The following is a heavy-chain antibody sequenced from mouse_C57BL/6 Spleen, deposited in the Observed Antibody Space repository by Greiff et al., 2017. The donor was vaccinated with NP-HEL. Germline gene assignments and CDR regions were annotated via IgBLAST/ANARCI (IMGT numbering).Heavy chain of an antibody. D-gene: IGHD1-1*01. CDR1: GYTFTDYE. V-gene: IGHV1-15*01. CDR3: TEGYYGTPYAMDY. J-gene: IGHJ4*01. Sequence: QVQLQQSGAELVRPGASVTLSCKASGYTFTDYEMHWVKQTPVHGLEWIGAIDPETGGTAYNQKFKGKAILTADKSSSTAYMELRSLTSDDSAVYYCTEGYYGTPYAMDYWGQGTSVTVSS. CDR2: IDPETGGT.